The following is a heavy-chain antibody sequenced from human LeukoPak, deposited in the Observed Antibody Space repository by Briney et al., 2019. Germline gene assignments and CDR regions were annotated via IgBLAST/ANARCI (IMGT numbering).Heavy chain of an antibody. CDR3: ARDLTRIAVAGNDAFDI. CDR1: GYTLTELS. V-gene: IGHV1-2*02. D-gene: IGHD6-19*01. J-gene: IGHJ3*02. CDR2: INPNSGGT. Sequence: GASVKVSCKVSGYTLTELSMHWVRQAPGQGLAWMGWINPNSGGTNYAQKFQGRVTMTRDTSISTAYMELSRLRSDDTAVYYCARDLTRIAVAGNDAFDIWGQGTMVTVSS.